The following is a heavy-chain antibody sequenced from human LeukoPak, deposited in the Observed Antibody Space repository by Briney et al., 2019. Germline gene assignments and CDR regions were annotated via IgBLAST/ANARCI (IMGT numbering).Heavy chain of an antibody. CDR3: ARELNWAPDY. CDR2: INSDGSST. V-gene: IGHV3-74*01. Sequence: PGGSLRRSCAASGFTFSSYWMLWVRQAPGKGLVWVSRINSDGSSTSNADSVKGRFTISRDNGKNTLYLQMNTLRAEYTAVYYCARELNWAPDYWGQGTLVTVSS. D-gene: IGHD1-1*01. J-gene: IGHJ4*02. CDR1: GFTFSSYW.